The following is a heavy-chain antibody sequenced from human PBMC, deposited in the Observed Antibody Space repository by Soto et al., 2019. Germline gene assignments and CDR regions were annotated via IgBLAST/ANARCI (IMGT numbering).Heavy chain of an antibody. CDR2: TYYSGST. J-gene: IGHJ5*02. V-gene: IGHV4-59*01. D-gene: IGHD3-3*01. CDR3: ARDPGITIFGVVPGWFDP. Sequence: SATPSLTRTVSVGSISSYYWSWILQPPGKGLEWIVYTYYSGSTNYNPSLKSRVTISVDTSKNQFSLKLSSVTAADTAVYYCARDPGITIFGVVPGWFDPWGQGTLVTVSS. CDR1: VGSISSYY.